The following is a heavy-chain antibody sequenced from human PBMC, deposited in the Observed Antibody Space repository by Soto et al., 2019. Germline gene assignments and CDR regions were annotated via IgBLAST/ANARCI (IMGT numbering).Heavy chain of an antibody. J-gene: IGHJ4*02. V-gene: IGHV3-30-3*01. CDR1: GFTFSSYA. CDR2: LSYDGSNK. Sequence: PGGSLRLSCAASGFTFSSYAMHWVRQAPGKGLEWVAVLSYDGSNKYYADSVKGRFTISRDNSKNTLYLQMNSLRAEDTAVYYCASLPLPAGNMPYYFYYWGQGTLVTGSS. CDR3: ASLPLPAGNMPYYFYY. D-gene: IGHD2-2*01.